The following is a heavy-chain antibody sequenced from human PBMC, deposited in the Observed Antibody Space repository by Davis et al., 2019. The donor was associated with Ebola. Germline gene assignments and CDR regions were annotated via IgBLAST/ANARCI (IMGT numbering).Heavy chain of an antibody. D-gene: IGHD1-14*01. CDR1: GGSFSGYY. CDR3: ARALRVLRMPEHFDL. Sequence: PSETLSLTCAVYGGSFSGYYWSWIRQPPGKGLEWIGEINHSGSTNYNPSLKSRVTISVDTSKNQFSLKLSSVTAADTAVYYCARALRVLRMPEHFDLWGRGTLVTVSS. V-gene: IGHV4-34*01. CDR2: INHSGST. J-gene: IGHJ2*01.